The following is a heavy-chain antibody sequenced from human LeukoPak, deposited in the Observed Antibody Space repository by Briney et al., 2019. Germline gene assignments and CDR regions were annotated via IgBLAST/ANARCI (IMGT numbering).Heavy chain of an antibody. J-gene: IGHJ4*02. CDR3: AAPETGYDFWSGYPDY. CDR2: ISYDGTHK. CDR1: GFTFSSYG. D-gene: IGHD3-3*01. Sequence: QPGRSLRLSCAASGFTFSSYGMHSVRQAPGKGLEWVAVISYDGTHKYYADSVKGRFTISRDNSKNTLYLQMNSLRAEDTAVYYCAAPETGYDFWSGYPDYWGQGTLVTVSS. V-gene: IGHV3-30*03.